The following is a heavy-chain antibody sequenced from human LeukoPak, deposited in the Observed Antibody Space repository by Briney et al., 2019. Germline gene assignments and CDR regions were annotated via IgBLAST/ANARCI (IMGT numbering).Heavy chain of an antibody. V-gene: IGHV1-69*06. Sequence: SVKVSCKASGGTFSSYAISWVRQAPGQGLEWMGGIIPIFGTANYAQKFQGRVTITADKSTSTAYMELSSLRSEDTAVYYCAGRYYDILTGYSNWFDPWGQGTLVTVSS. CDR3: AGRYYDILTGYSNWFDP. D-gene: IGHD3-9*01. CDR1: GGTFSSYA. J-gene: IGHJ5*02. CDR2: IIPIFGTA.